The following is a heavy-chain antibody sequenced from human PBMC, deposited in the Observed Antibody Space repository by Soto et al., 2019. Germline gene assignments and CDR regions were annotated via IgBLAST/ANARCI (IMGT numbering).Heavy chain of an antibody. CDR2: MNPNSGNT. J-gene: IGHJ6*02. V-gene: IGHV1-8*01. CDR1: GYTFTSYD. CDR3: ARSGCCTNGVPYYYGMDA. Sequence: ASVKVSCKASGYTFTSYDINWVRQATGQGLEWMGRMNPNSGNTGYVQKFQGRVIMTRNTSISTAYMELSSLRSEDTAVYYCARSGCCTNGVPYYYGMDAWGQGTTVTVSS. D-gene: IGHD2-8*01.